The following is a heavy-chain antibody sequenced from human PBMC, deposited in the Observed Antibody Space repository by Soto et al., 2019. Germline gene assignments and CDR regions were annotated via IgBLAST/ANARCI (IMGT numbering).Heavy chain of an antibody. D-gene: IGHD2-2*01. CDR3: AKRGYCSCTSCPSVYYFDY. CDR1: GFTFSSYA. Sequence: EVQLLESGGGLVQPGGSLRLSCAASGFTFSSYAMSWVRQAPGKGLEWVSAISGSGGSTYYADSVKGRFTISRDNSKNTLYLHMNSQRAYDTAVYYCAKRGYCSCTSCPSVYYFDYWGQGTLVTVSS. V-gene: IGHV3-23*01. CDR2: ISGSGGST. J-gene: IGHJ4*02.